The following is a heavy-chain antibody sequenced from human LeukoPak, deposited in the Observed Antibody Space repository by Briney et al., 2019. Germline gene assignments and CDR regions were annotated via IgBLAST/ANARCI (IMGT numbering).Heavy chain of an antibody. CDR2: ISYDGSNK. CDR3: ANQPYYYGSGSYPGMDV. D-gene: IGHD3-10*01. J-gene: IGHJ6*04. CDR1: GFTFSSYG. Sequence: PGRSMRLSCAASGFTFSSYGMHWVRQAPGKGLEWVAVISYDGSNKYYADSVKGRFTISRDNSKNTPYLQMNSLRAEDTAVYYCANQPYYYGSGSYPGMDVWGKGTTVTVSS. V-gene: IGHV3-30*18.